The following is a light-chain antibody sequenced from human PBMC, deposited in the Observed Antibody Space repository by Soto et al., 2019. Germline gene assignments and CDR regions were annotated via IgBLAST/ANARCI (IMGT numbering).Light chain of an antibody. CDR2: DVS. CDR3: CSYAGSYTLI. J-gene: IGLJ2*01. V-gene: IGLV2-11*01. Sequence: QSVLTQPRSVSGSPGQSVTISYTGTSTNVGSYNFVSWYQQHPGKAPKFMIYDVSRRPSGVPDRFSGSRSGNTASLTISGLQAEDEADYYCCSYAGSYTLIFGGGTKLTVL. CDR1: STNVGSYNF.